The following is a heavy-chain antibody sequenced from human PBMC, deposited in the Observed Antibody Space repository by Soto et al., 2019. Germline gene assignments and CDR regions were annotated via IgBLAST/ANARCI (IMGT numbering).Heavy chain of an antibody. D-gene: IGHD6-19*01. V-gene: IGHV3-30*18. CDR2: ISYDGSNK. CDR1: GFTFSSYG. J-gene: IGHJ5*02. CDR3: ANSGWA. Sequence: QVQLVESGGGVVQPGRSLRLSCAASGFTFSSYGMHWVRQAPGKGLEWVAVISYDGSNKYYADSVKGRFTISRDNSKNTLYLQMNSLIAEDTAVYYCANSGWAWGQGTLVTVSS.